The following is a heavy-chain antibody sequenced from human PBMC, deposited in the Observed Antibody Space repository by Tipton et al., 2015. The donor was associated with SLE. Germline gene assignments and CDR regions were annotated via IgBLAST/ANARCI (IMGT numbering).Heavy chain of an antibody. J-gene: IGHJ3*02. D-gene: IGHD1-26*01. V-gene: IGHV4-39*02. CDR1: GGSISSSDHY. CDR3: ARDRWVAKGDGTFDI. Sequence: TLSLTCTVSGGSISSSDHYWGWIRQPPGKGLEWIGSIYYSGTTYYNPSLKSRVTISVDTSKNHFSLKLSSVTAADTAVYYCARDRWVAKGDGTFDIWGQGTMVTVSS. CDR2: IYYSGTT.